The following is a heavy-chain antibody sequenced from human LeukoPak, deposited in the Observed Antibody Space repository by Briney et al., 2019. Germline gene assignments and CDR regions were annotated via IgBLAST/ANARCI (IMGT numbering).Heavy chain of an antibody. CDR2: IYYSGDT. V-gene: IGHV4-30-4*01. D-gene: IGHD4-17*01. CDR3: ARGDYGDLGAFDI. CDR1: GGSISSGDYY. J-gene: IGHJ3*02. Sequence: LQTLSLTCTVSGGSISSGDYYWSWIRQPPGKGLEWIGYIYYSGDTYYNPSLKSRVIISGDTSMNQFSLKLNSVTAADTAIYYCARGDYGDLGAFDIWGQGTMVTVSS.